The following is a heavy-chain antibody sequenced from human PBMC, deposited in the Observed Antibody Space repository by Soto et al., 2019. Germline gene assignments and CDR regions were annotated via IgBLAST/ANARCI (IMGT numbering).Heavy chain of an antibody. CDR2: ISYDGSNK. V-gene: IGHV3-30-3*01. D-gene: IGHD2-15*01. CDR1: GFTFSSYA. CDR3: AARRYSDGGSCCGPDY. Sequence: PGGSLRLSCAASGFTFSSYAMHWVRQAPGKGLEWVAVISYDGSNKYYADSVKGRFTISRDNSKSTLYLQMNSLRVEDTAKYYCAARRYSDGGSCCGPDYWGQGTLVTVSS. J-gene: IGHJ4*02.